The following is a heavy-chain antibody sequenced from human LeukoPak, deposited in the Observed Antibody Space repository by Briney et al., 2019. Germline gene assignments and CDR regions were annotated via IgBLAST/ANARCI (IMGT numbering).Heavy chain of an antibody. J-gene: IGHJ4*02. CDR3: ARARPRPDDPMGTGY. V-gene: IGHV3-21*01. CDR2: ISSSSSYI. CDR1: GFTFSSYS. Sequence: PGGSLRLSCAASGFTFSSYSMNWVRQAPGKGLEWVSSISSSSSYIYYADSVKGRFTISRDNAKNSLYLQMNSLRAEDTAVYYCARARPRPDDPMGTGYWGQGTLVTVSS. D-gene: IGHD3-10*01.